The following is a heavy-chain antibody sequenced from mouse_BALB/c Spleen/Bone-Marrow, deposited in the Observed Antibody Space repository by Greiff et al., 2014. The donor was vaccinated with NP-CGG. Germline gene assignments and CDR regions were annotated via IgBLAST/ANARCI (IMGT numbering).Heavy chain of an antibody. V-gene: IGHV1S81*02. CDR3: ARWGKGYFDV. Sequence: VQLQQSGAELVKPGASVKLSCKASGYNFISYWIHWVKQRPGQGLEWIGEINPGNGRTNYNEKFKNKATLTIDKSSSTAYMQPSRLTSEDSAVYYCARWGKGYFDVWGAGTTVTVSS. J-gene: IGHJ1*01. D-gene: IGHD1-3*01. CDR1: GYNFISYW. CDR2: INPGNGRT.